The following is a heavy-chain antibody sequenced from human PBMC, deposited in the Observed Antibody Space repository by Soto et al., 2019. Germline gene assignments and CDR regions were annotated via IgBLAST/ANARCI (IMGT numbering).Heavy chain of an antibody. D-gene: IGHD2-8*02. J-gene: IGHJ4*02. CDR3: ARDWSGY. CDR2: IYSGGGT. V-gene: IGHV3-66*01. CDR1: GLTVSTNP. Sequence: EVQLVESGGGLVQPGGSLRLSCAASGLTVSTNPMSWVRQAPGKGLEWVSVIYSGGGTHYADSVKGRFTSSRDKTKNTVYLQMNNLRAEDTAVYYCARDWSGYWGQGTLVTVSS.